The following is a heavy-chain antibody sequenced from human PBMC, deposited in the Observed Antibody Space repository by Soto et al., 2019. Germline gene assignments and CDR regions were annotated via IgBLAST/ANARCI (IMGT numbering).Heavy chain of an antibody. Sequence: EVQLVESGGGLVQPGGSLRLSCAASGFAFSSYWMQWVRQAPGKGPVWVSRISSDGRNTTYADSVKGRFTISRDNAENTLHLQMTSPTDAGTAVYYCIKASTVTGVGRYRWGQGTLVTVSS. J-gene: IGHJ5*02. CDR3: IKASTVTGVGRYR. V-gene: IGHV3-74*01. CDR1: GFAFSSYW. D-gene: IGHD6-19*01. CDR2: ISSDGRNT.